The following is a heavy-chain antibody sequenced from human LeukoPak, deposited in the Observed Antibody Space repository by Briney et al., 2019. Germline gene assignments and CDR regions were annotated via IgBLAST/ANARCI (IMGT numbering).Heavy chain of an antibody. J-gene: IGHJ5*02. CDR1: GFSLSNYD. CDR3: ARADCSSSTCYLRSSWFDP. CDR2: ISTSSTFI. V-gene: IGHV3-21*01. D-gene: IGHD2/OR15-2a*01. Sequence: PGGSLRLSCAASGFSLSNYDMNWVRQAPGKGLEWVSSISTSSTFIYYTYSVKGRFTISRDNAKNSLYLQMNSLSAEDTAVYYCARADCSSSTCYLRSSWFDPWGQGTLVTVSS.